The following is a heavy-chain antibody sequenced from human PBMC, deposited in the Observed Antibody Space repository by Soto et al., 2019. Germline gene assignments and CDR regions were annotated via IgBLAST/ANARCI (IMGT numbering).Heavy chain of an antibody. V-gene: IGHV3-23*01. J-gene: IGHJ3*02. CDR3: AKGPPLGYCSGGSCYDRAFDI. CDR1: GFTFSSYA. CDR2: ISGSGGST. D-gene: IGHD2-15*01. Sequence: PGGSLRLSCAASGFTFSSYAMSWVRQAPGKGLEWVSAISGSGGSTYYADSVKGRFTISRDNSKNTLYLQMNSLRAEDTAVYYCAKGPPLGYCSGGSCYDRAFDIWGQGTRVTVSS.